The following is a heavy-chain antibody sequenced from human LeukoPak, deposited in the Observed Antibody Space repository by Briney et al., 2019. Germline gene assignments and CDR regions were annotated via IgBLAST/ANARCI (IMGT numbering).Heavy chain of an antibody. CDR1: GFTFSSYA. CDR2: ISGSGGST. J-gene: IGHJ4*02. D-gene: IGHD3-3*01. V-gene: IGHV3-23*01. CDR3: AKDQGYYDFCSGFDY. Sequence: PGGSLRLSCAASGFTFSSYAMSWVRQAPGKGVEWVSAISGSGGSTYYADSVKGRFTISRDNSKNTLYLQMNSLRAEDTAVYYCAKDQGYYDFCSGFDYWGQGTLVTVSS.